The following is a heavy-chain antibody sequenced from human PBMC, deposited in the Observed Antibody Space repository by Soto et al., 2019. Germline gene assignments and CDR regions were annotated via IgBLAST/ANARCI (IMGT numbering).Heavy chain of an antibody. CDR3: ASLLRGPYSSGPPDY. J-gene: IGHJ4*02. CDR2: IYSGGSI. D-gene: IGHD6-19*01. Sequence: EVQLVESGGGLIQPGGSLRLSCAASGFTVSSNYMSWVRQAPGKGLEWVSVIYSGGSIYYADSVKGRFTISRDNSKNTLYLQMNSLRAEDTAVYYCASLLRGPYSSGPPDYWGQGTLVTVSS. V-gene: IGHV3-53*01. CDR1: GFTVSSNY.